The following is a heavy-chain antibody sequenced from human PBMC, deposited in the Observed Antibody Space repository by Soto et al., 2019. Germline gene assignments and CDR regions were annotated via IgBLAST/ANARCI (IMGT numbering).Heavy chain of an antibody. Sequence: ASVKVTCKASEYNITSYTMHWVRQAPGQRLEWMGWINCGNGNTKYSQKFQGRVTITRDTSASTAYMELSSLRSDDTAVYYCARELQGLYYFDYWGQGTLVTVSS. CDR3: ARELQGLYYFDY. J-gene: IGHJ4*02. CDR1: EYNITSYT. V-gene: IGHV1-3*01. D-gene: IGHD4-4*01. CDR2: INCGNGNT.